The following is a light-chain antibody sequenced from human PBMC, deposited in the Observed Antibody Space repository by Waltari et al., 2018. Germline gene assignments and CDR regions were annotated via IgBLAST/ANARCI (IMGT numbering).Light chain of an antibody. Sequence: QSALTQPPSASGSPGQSVTISCTGTSTDVGGYNYVPWYQQHPGKAPNLILYEVSKRPSGVPDRFSGSKSGNTASLTVSGLQAEDEADYYCSSYAGRNNLVFGGGTKLTVL. J-gene: IGLJ2*01. CDR1: STDVGGYNY. CDR2: EVS. V-gene: IGLV2-8*01. CDR3: SSYAGRNNLV.